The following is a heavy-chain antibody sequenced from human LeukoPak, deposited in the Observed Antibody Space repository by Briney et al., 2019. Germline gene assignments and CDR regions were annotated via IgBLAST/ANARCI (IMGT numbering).Heavy chain of an antibody. J-gene: IGHJ4*02. Sequence: SETLSLTCSVSDDSITMYYWTWIRQPPGKGLEWIGSIYYSGSTYYNPSLKSRVTISVDTSKNQFSLKLSSVTAADTAVYYCARARDYCSGGSCYDPFDYWGQGTLVTVSS. CDR1: DDSITMYY. V-gene: IGHV4-39*07. CDR2: IYYSGST. CDR3: ARARDYCSGGSCYDPFDY. D-gene: IGHD2-15*01.